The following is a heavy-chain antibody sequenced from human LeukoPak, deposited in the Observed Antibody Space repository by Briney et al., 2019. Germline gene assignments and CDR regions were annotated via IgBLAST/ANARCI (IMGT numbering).Heavy chain of an antibody. Sequence: SETLSLTCAVYGGSFSGYYWSWIRQPPGKGLEWIGEINHSGSTNYNPSVKSRVTMSLDTSKNQISLMLNSVTAADTAIYYCARHWLEAAKTYSYWFDPWGQGTLVTVSS. D-gene: IGHD6-13*01. J-gene: IGHJ5*02. CDR3: ARHWLEAAKTYSYWFDP. CDR2: INHSGST. V-gene: IGHV4-34*01. CDR1: GGSFSGYY.